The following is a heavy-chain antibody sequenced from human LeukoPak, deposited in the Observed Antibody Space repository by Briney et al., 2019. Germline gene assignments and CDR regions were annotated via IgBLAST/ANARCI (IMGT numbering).Heavy chain of an antibody. CDR3: ATSSGWFLGD. V-gene: IGHV3-21*01. Sequence: GGSLRLSCAASGFTFSSCSMNWVRQAPGKGLEWVSSISSSSSYIYYADSVKGRFTISRDNAKNSLYLQMNSLRAEDTAVYYCATSSGWFLGDWGQGTLVTVSP. CDR2: ISSSSSYI. J-gene: IGHJ4*02. D-gene: IGHD6-19*01. CDR1: GFTFSSCS.